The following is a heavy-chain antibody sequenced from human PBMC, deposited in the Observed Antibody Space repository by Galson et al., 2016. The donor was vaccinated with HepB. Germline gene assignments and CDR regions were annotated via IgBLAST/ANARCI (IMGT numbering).Heavy chain of an antibody. J-gene: IGHJ5*02. CDR2: INWSGDTT. CDR3: ARGGATPGQGLDNWFDP. D-gene: IGHD6-19*01. V-gene: IGHV3-20*04. CDR1: GFRFDYIG. Sequence: SLRLSCAASGFRFDYIGMGWLRQAPGKGLEWVSGINWSGDTTGYADSVKGRFTISRDNAKNSLFLQMNSLRAEDTAFYYCARGGATPGQGLDNWFDPWGQGTLVSVSS.